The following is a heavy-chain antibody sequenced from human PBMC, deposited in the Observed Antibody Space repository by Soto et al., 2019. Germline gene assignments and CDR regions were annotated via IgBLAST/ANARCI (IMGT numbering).Heavy chain of an antibody. CDR1: GGSISSGGYY. J-gene: IGHJ6*03. CDR2: IYYSGST. V-gene: IGHV4-31*03. D-gene: IGHD5-12*01. CDR3: ARTGYSGYAPYYYYMDV. Sequence: SETLSLTCTVSGGSISSGGYYWSWIRQHPGKGLEWIGYIYYSGSTYYNPSLKSRVTISVDTSKNQFSLKLSSVTAADTAVYYCARTGYSGYAPYYYYMDVWGKGTTVTVSS.